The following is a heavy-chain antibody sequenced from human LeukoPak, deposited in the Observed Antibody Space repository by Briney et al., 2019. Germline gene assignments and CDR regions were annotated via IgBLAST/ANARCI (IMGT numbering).Heavy chain of an antibody. CDR3: AKNPNYYYDSSGYFPY. CDR2: ISGSGGST. D-gene: IGHD3-22*01. CDR1: GFTFSSYA. Sequence: GGSLRLSCAASGFTFSSYAMSWVRQAPGKGLEWVAVISGSGGSTYYADSVKGRFTISRDSSKNTLYLQMNSLRAEDTAVYYCAKNPNYYYDSSGYFPYWGRGTLVTVSS. J-gene: IGHJ4*02. V-gene: IGHV3-23*01.